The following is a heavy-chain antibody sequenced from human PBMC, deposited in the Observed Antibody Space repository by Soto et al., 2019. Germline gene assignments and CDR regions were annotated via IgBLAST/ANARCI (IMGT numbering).Heavy chain of an antibody. CDR2: ISGSGGST. CDR3: AKTSNYYDSSGYYYFDY. J-gene: IGHJ4*02. D-gene: IGHD3-22*01. V-gene: IGHV3-23*01. Sequence: GGSLRLSCAASGFTFSSYAMSWVRQAPGKGLEWVSAISGSGGSTYYADSVKGRFTISRDNSKNTLYLQMNSLRAEDTAVYYCAKTSNYYDSSGYYYFDYWGQGTLVTVSS. CDR1: GFTFSSYA.